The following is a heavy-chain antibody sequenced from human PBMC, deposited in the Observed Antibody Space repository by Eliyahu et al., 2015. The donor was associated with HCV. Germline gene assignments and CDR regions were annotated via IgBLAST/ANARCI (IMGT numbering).Heavy chain of an antibody. D-gene: IGHD5/OR15-5a*01. J-gene: IGHJ6*03. CDR2: IFSNDAK. CDR3: ARVSTELLLWNWWYYLDV. Sequence: QVTLKESGPVLVKPTETLTLTCTVSGFSPHNXLGVXWIRQPPGKALEWLAHIFSNDAKSYSTSLRSRLTISKDTSRSQVVLTMTNMDPVDTATYYCARVSTELLLWNWWYYLDVWGKGTPVTVSS. V-gene: IGHV2-26*01. CDR1: GFSPHNXLG.